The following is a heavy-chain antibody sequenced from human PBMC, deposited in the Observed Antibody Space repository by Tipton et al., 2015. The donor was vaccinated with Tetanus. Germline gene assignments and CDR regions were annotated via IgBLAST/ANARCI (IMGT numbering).Heavy chain of an antibody. Sequence: TLSLTCTVSGDSISSGGYYWSWIRQHPGKGLEWIGYILYTGRTYHNPSLKSRLSMSVDTSKNQFSLHLTSVTAADTAVYYCAIGSRFWFDYWGQGTLVTVSS. V-gene: IGHV4-31*03. J-gene: IGHJ4*02. CDR1: GDSISSGGYY. CDR3: AIGSRFWFDY. CDR2: ILYTGRT.